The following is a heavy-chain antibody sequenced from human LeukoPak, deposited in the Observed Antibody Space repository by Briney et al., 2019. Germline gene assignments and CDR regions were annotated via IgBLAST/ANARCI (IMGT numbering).Heavy chain of an antibody. CDR3: ASGSLGDGYGVGDYYQYMDV. J-gene: IGHJ6*03. Sequence: SVKVSCEASGGTFNSYAISWVRQAPGQGLEWMGGIMPLFGTANYAQEFQGRVTFTTDESASTAYMEVSSLRSEDTAVYYCASGSLGDGYGVGDYYQYMDVWGKGTTVTVSS. CDR1: GGTFNSYA. V-gene: IGHV1-69*05. CDR2: IMPLFGTA. D-gene: IGHD5-24*01.